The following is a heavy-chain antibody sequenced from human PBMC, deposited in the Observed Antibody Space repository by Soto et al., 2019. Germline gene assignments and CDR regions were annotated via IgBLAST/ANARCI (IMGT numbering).Heavy chain of an antibody. V-gene: IGHV1-58*01. Sequence: SVKVSCKASGFTFTSSAVQWVRQARGQRLEWIGWIVVGSGNTNYAQKFQERVTITRDMSTSTAYMELSSLRSEDTAVYYCAAEALSIGFSLNFDYWAREPWSPSPQ. J-gene: IGHJ4*02. CDR1: GFTFTSSA. CDR3: AAEALSIGFSLNFDY. CDR2: IVVGSGNT. D-gene: IGHD3-22*01.